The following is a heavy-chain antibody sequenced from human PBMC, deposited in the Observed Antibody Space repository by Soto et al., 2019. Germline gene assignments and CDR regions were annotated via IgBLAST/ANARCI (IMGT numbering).Heavy chain of an antibody. CDR1: GYTFTSYA. CDR2: INAGNGNT. J-gene: IGHJ6*02. Sequence: ASVKVSCKASGYTFTSYAMHWVRQAPGQRLEWMGWINAGNGNTKYSQKFQGRVTITRDTSASTAYMELSSLRSEDTAVYYCARDLSPKCPYSSSTSYYYYGMDVWGQGTTVTVSS. V-gene: IGHV1-3*01. CDR3: ARDLSPKCPYSSSTSYYYYGMDV. D-gene: IGHD6-6*01.